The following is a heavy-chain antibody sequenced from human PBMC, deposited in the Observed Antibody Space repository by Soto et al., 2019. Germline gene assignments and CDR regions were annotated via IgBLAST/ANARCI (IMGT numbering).Heavy chain of an antibody. D-gene: IGHD5-12*01. CDR1: GFTFSLYG. V-gene: IGHV3-30*18. CDR3: AKDSGYNGDDVYDYYYGMDV. J-gene: IGHJ6*02. CDR2: TSYDGSHK. Sequence: QLQLVESGGGVVQPGRSLRLSCAASGFTFSLYGMHWVRQAPGKGLEWVAVTSYDGSHKFYADSVKGRFTISRDNSKNTLYLEMNSLRPEDTAVYFCAKDSGYNGDDVYDYYYGMDVWGQGTTVTVSS.